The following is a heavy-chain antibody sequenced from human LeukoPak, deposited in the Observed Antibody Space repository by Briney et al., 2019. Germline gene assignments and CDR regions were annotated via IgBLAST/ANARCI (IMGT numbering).Heavy chain of an antibody. CDR3: AREGYSSSWWPGFDY. Sequence: SQTLSLTFAISGDSVTSNSDAWNWIRQAPSRGLEWLGRTYYRVKWYNDYAVSVKSRITINPDTSKNQFSLQLNSVTPEDTAVYYCAREGYSSSWWPGFDYWGQGTLVTVSS. V-gene: IGHV6-1*01. D-gene: IGHD6-13*01. J-gene: IGHJ4*02. CDR1: GDSVTSNSDA. CDR2: TYYRVKWYN.